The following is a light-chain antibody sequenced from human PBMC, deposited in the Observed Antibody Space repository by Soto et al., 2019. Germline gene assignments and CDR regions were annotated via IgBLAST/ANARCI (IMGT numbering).Light chain of an antibody. CDR3: QSYDSSLSGPVV. CDR1: SSNIGAGYD. V-gene: IGLV1-40*01. Sequence: QSVLTQPPSVSGAPGQRVTISCTGSSSNIGAGYDVHWYQQLPGTAPKLLIYGNSNRPSGAPDRFSGSKSGTSASLAITGLQAEDEADYYCQSYDSSLSGPVVFGGGTQLTVL. J-gene: IGLJ2*01. CDR2: GNS.